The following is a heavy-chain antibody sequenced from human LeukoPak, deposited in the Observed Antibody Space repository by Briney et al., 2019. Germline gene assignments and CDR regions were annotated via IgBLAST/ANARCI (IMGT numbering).Heavy chain of an antibody. CDR2: IYPNTGGT. CDR3: ARDNNWSFDY. Sequence: ASVKVSCKASGYTFTGRYVHWVRQAPGQGLEWMGWIYPNTGGTNYAQSFQGRVTVTSDTSISTVYMELTRLTFDDAAVYFCARDNNWSFDYWGQGTLVSVSS. J-gene: IGHJ4*02. D-gene: IGHD1-1*01. V-gene: IGHV1-2*02. CDR1: GYTFTGRY.